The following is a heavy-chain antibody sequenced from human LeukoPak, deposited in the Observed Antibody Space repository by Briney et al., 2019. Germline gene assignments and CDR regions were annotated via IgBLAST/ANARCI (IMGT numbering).Heavy chain of an antibody. CDR2: IYPGDSDT. J-gene: IGHJ5*02. V-gene: IGHV5-51*01. Sequence: GESLKISCKGSGYSFTSYWIGWVRQMPGKGLEWMGIIYPGDSDTRYSPSFQGQVTISADKSISTAYLQMNSLRAEDTAVYYCAKDRNYYDSSGYDPRGQGTLVTVSS. CDR3: AKDRNYYDSSGYDP. D-gene: IGHD3-22*01. CDR1: GYSFTSYW.